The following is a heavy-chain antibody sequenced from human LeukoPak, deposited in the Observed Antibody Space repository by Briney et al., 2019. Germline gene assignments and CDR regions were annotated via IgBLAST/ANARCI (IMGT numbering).Heavy chain of an antibody. CDR3: AKSTTDSGYGHYYFDY. D-gene: IGHD5-12*01. J-gene: IGHJ4*02. V-gene: IGHV3-23*01. CDR2: ISGSGGST. Sequence: GGSLRLSCAASGFTFSSYAMSWVRQASGKGLEWVSVISGSGGSTYYADSVKGRFIISRDNSKNTLYLQMNSLRAEDTAVYYCAKSTTDSGYGHYYFDYWGQGTLVTVSS. CDR1: GFTFSSYA.